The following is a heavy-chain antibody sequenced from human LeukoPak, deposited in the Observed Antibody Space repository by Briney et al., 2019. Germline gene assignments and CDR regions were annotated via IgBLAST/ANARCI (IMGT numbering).Heavy chain of an antibody. CDR1: GYTFTNYF. V-gene: IGHV1-46*03. J-gene: IGHJ5*02. CDR2: VTPSDGGT. CDR3: VREGGCSGGSCYRFDP. D-gene: IGHD2-15*01. Sequence: GASVKLSCKTSGYTFTNYFMHWVRQAPGQGLEWMGAVTPSDGGTNYAQKFQGRITMTRDTSTSTVYMGLSSLKPEDTAVYYCVREGGCSGGSCYRFDPWGQGALVTVSS.